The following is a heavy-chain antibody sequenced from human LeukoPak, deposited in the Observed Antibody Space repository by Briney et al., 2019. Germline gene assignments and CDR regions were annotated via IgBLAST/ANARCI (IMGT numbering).Heavy chain of an antibody. V-gene: IGHV3-7*01. J-gene: IGHJ4*02. CDR3: ARGPVVVIAPADY. CDR2: IKEDGSEK. D-gene: IGHD2-21*01. Sequence: GGSLRLSCAVSGFTFSDYWMTWVRQAPGKGLEWVANIKEDGSEKSYVDSVKGRFTISRDNAKNSLYLQMNNLRAEDTAVYYCARGPVVVIAPADYWGQGTLVTVSS. CDR1: GFTFSDYW.